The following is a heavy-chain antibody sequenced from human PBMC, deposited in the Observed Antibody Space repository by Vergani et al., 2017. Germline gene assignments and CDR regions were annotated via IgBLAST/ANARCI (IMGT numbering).Heavy chain of an antibody. CDR1: GFTFDDYA. CDR3: AKDHFDFWSGYPNLFSCDV. J-gene: IGHJ2*01. D-gene: IGHD3-3*01. Sequence: EVQLVESGGGLVQPGRSLRLSCAASGFTFDDYAMHWVRQAPGKGLEWVSGISWNSGSIVYADSVKGRFTLSRDNAKNSLYLQMNSLRAEDTALYYCAKDHFDFWSGYPNLFSCDVWGRGSLATVPS. CDR2: ISWNSGSI. V-gene: IGHV3-9*01.